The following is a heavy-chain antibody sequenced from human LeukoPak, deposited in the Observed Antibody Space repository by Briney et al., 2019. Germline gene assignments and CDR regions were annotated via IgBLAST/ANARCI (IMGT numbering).Heavy chain of an antibody. V-gene: IGHV4-39*07. Sequence: PSETLSLTCTVSGGSITSSTYYWGWIRQPPGKGLEWIGSIYYSGSTYYNPSLKSRVTISVDTSKNQFSLKLSSVTAADTAVYYCARDTYYYDSSGYSLLDYWGQGTLVTVSS. J-gene: IGHJ4*02. CDR3: ARDTYYYDSSGYSLLDY. D-gene: IGHD3-22*01. CDR1: GGSITSSTYY. CDR2: IYYSGST.